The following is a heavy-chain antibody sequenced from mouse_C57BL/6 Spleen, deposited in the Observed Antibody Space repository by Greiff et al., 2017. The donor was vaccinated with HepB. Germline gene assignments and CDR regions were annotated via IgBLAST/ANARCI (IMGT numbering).Heavy chain of an antibody. CDR3: TIMVTTGGFDY. V-gene: IGHV14-4*01. CDR2: LDPENGDT. J-gene: IGHJ2*01. D-gene: IGHD2-2*01. Sequence: VQLQQSGAELVRPGASVKLSCTASGFNIKDDYMHWVKQRPEQGLEWIGWLDPENGDTEYASKFQGKATITADTSSNTAYLQLSSLTSEDTAVYYCTIMVTTGGFDYWGQGTTLTVSS. CDR1: GFNIKDDY.